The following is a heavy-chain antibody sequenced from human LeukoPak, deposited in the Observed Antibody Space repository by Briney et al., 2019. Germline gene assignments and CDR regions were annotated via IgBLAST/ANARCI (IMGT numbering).Heavy chain of an antibody. CDR2: INHSGST. V-gene: IGHV4-34*01. Sequence: KTSETLYLTCAVYGGSFSGYYWSWIRQPPGEGLEWIGEINHSGSTNYNPSLKSRVTISVDTSKNQFSLKLSSVTAADTAVYYCARSSSYYDSSGGYWGQGTLVTVSS. D-gene: IGHD3-22*01. CDR1: GGSFSGYY. J-gene: IGHJ4*02. CDR3: ARSSSYYDSSGGY.